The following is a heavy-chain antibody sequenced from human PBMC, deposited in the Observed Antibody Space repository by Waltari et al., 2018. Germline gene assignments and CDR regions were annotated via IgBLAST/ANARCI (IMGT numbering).Heavy chain of an antibody. J-gene: IGHJ4*02. CDR1: GYSVFASP. V-gene: IGHV1-3*01. Sequence: QVQLVPSGAAMKKPGASVTLSCMASGYSVFASPINWSRPAPGQRLEWMGWITGNDNTKYSQTFQGRVTITRDRSASTTYMDLSSLRSEDTAVYYCASGRERSYGSANYYQLDYWGLGTLVIVSS. CDR3: ASGRERSYGSANYYQLDY. D-gene: IGHD3-10*01. CDR2: ITGNDNT.